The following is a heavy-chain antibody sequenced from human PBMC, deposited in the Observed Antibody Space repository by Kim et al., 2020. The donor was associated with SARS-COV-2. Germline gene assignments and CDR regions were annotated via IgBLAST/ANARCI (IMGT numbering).Heavy chain of an antibody. V-gene: IGHV3-30*01. Sequence: DGNNKYYADSVKGRFTISRDNSKNTLYLQMNSLRAEDTAVYYCARDDIIRWGQGTLVTVSS. CDR2: DGNNK. D-gene: IGHD2-15*01. J-gene: IGHJ4*02. CDR3: ARDDIIR.